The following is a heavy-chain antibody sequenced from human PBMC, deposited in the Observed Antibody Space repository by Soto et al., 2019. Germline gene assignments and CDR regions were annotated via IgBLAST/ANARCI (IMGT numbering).Heavy chain of an antibody. V-gene: IGHV3-74*01. J-gene: IGHJ3*01. D-gene: IGHD2-21*02. Sequence: PGGSLRLSCAASGFIFSGYWMHWVRQAPGKGLVWVSHINTDGSRTNYADSVKGRFTISRDNAKNTLYLQMNSLRGEDTAVYYCTTLVTRGALDLWGQGTMVTVSS. CDR3: TTLVTRGALDL. CDR1: GFIFSGYW. CDR2: INTDGSRT.